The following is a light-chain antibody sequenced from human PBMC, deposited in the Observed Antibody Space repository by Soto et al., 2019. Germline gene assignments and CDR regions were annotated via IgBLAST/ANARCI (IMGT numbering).Light chain of an antibody. CDR2: SAS. J-gene: IGKJ5*01. CDR3: QQSYSSPPIT. CDR1: QNIRSF. Sequence: DIQMTQSPSSLSASVGDRITITCRASQNIRSFLNWYQQKPGKAPRLLIYSASSLQSGVPSRFSGSGSATDFTLTINNRQPEDFATYYCQQSYSSPPITFGQGTRLEIK. V-gene: IGKV1-39*01.